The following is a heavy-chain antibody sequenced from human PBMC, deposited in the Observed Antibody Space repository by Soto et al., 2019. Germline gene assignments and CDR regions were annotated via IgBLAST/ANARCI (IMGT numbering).Heavy chain of an antibody. D-gene: IGHD3-16*01. CDR1: GYTFTSYG. V-gene: IGHV1-18*01. J-gene: IGHJ6*02. CDR2: INGYNGNT. Sequence: QVQLVQSGAEVKKPGASVKVSCKASGYTFTSYGISWVRQAPGQGLEWMGWINGYNGNTNHAQKLQGRVTMSTDTSTSTAYMELRSLRSDDSAVYYCARMGDVPYYYSGMDVWGHGPTVTVSS. CDR3: ARMGDVPYYYSGMDV.